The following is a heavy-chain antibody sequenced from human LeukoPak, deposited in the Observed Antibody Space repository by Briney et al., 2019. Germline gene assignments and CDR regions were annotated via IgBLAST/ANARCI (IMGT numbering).Heavy chain of an antibody. CDR3: ARDLGSSSSEYYFDY. CDR2: ISSSSSYI. D-gene: IGHD6-6*01. CDR1: GFTFSSYS. V-gene: IGHV3-21*01. J-gene: IGHJ4*02. Sequence: GGSLRLSCAASGFTFSSYSMNWVRQAPGKGLEWVSSISSSSSYIYYADSVKGRFTISRDNAKNSLYLQMNSLRAEDTAVYYCARDLGSSSSEYYFDYWGKGALVTVSS.